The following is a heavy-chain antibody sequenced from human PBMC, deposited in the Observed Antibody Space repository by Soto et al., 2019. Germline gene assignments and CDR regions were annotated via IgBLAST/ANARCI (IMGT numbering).Heavy chain of an antibody. CDR2: IESEGRTT. J-gene: IGHJ4*02. V-gene: IGHV3-74*01. Sequence: PGGSLRLSCAASGFTFSSYWMHWVRQAPGKGLVWVSRIESEGRTTAYADFVKGRFIISRDNAKNSLYLQMNSLRAEDTAVYYCARDHHRYSGYDYVDYWGQGTLVTVSS. CDR1: GFTFSSYW. CDR3: ARDHHRYSGYDYVDY. D-gene: IGHD5-12*01.